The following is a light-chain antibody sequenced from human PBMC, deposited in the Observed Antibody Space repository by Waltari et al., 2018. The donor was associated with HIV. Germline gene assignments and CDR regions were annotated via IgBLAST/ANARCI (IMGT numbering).Light chain of an antibody. CDR3: QQYNSWPYT. J-gene: IGKJ2*01. V-gene: IGKV3-15*01. CDR1: QSVSSN. Sequence: EIVMTQSPATLSVSPGERATLSCRASQSVSSNLAWYQQKPGQAPRLLMYGVSTRATAIPARISGSGSGTDFTLTISSLQSEDFAVYYCQQYNSWPYTFGQGTKMEIK. CDR2: GVS.